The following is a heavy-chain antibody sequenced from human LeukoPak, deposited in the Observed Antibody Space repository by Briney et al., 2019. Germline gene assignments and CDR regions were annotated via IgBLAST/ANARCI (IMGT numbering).Heavy chain of an antibody. CDR1: GGSFSGYY. J-gene: IGHJ4*02. CDR3: AREVEDFWSGYYIGMVDY. D-gene: IGHD3-3*01. V-gene: IGHV4-59*10. Sequence: PSETLSLTCAVYGGSFSGYYWSWIRQPPGKGLEWIGRIYTSGSTNYNPSLKSRVTMSVDTSKNQFSLKLSSVTAADTAVYYCAREVEDFWSGYYIGMVDYWGQGTLVTVSS. CDR2: IYTSGST.